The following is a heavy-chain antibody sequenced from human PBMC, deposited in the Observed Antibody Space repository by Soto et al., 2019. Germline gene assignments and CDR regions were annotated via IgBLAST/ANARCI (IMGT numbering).Heavy chain of an antibody. J-gene: IGHJ4*02. Sequence: PXVSLRLSCAASGFTFSSYSMNWVRQAPGKGLEWVSSISSSSSYIYYADSVKGRFTISRDNAKNSLYLQMNSLRAEDTAVYYCESIEAGTVAPFDYWGQGTLVTVSS. D-gene: IGHD6-13*01. CDR2: ISSSSSYI. V-gene: IGHV3-21*01. CDR1: GFTFSSYS. CDR3: ESIEAGTVAPFDY.